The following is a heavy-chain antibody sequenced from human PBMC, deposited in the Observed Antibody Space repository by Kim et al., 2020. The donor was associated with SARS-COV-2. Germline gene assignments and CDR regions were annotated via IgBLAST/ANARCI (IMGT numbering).Heavy chain of an antibody. CDR2: IYYTGSA. CDR3: AKYYGGVDS. D-gene: IGHD3-3*01. J-gene: IGHJ4*02. V-gene: IGHV4-59*13. Sequence: SETLSLTCTVSGASIRSDYWSWIRQPPGKGLEWIGYIYYTGSANYNPSLKSRVTMSVDMSENQFSLKLSSVTAADTAVYYCAKYYGGVDSWGQGTLVTVSS. CDR1: GASIRSDY.